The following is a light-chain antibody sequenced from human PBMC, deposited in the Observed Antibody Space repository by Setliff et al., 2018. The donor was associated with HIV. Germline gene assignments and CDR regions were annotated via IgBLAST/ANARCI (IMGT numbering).Light chain of an antibody. CDR1: TSDISHYNF. CDR3: SSYTGSSTLEV. V-gene: IGLV2-14*01. CDR2: EVF. Sequence: QSALTQPASVSASPGQSITISCTGTTSDISHYNFVSWYQQHPDSAPKLLIYEVFNRPSGVSHRFSGSKSGNTASLTISGLQAEGEAAYYCSSYTGSSTLEVFGTGTKVTVL. J-gene: IGLJ1*01.